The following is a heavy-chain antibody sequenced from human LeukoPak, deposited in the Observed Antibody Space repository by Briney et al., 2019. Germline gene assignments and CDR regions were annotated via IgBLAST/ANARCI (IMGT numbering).Heavy chain of an antibody. J-gene: IGHJ4*02. CDR1: GGSISSYY. CDR2: IYYTGSA. Sequence: SETLSLTCTVSGGSISSYYWSWIRQPPGKGLEWIGSIYYTGSANYNPSLKSRVTISVDTSKNQFSLTLSSVTAADTAVYYCARGRIGGNYWGQGALVTVSS. D-gene: IGHD2-15*01. V-gene: IGHV4-59*01. CDR3: ARGRIGGNY.